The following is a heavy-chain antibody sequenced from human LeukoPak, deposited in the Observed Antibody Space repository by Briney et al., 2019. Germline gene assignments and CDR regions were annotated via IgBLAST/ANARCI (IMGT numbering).Heavy chain of an antibody. V-gene: IGHV3-30*18. CDR2: ISNDGSNK. CDR1: GFTFSSYG. CDR3: AKGRGSPYYFEY. D-gene: IGHD1-26*01. Sequence: QPGRSLRLSCVASGFTFSSYGMHWVRQAPGKGLEWVAVISNDGSNKYYADSVKGRFTISRDNSKNTLYLQMNSLRAEDTAVYYCAKGRGSPYYFEYWGQGTLVTVSS. J-gene: IGHJ4*02.